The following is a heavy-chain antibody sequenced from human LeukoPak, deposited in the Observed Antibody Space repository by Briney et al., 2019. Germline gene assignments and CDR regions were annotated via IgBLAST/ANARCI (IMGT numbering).Heavy chain of an antibody. J-gene: IGHJ6*02. CDR3: ARALRDGYNSEPYGMDV. V-gene: IGHV3-74*01. CDR1: GFTSSSYW. CDR2: INSDGSGT. D-gene: IGHD5-24*01. Sequence: GGSLRLSCAASGFTSSSYWMHWVRQAPGKGLVWVAHINSDGSGTSYADSVKGRFTISRDNSKNTLYLQMNSLRAEDTAVYYCARALRDGYNSEPYGMDVWGQGTTVTVSS.